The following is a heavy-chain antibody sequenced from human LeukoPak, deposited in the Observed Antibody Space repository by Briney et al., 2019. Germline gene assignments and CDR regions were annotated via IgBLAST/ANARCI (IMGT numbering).Heavy chain of an antibody. J-gene: IGHJ3*02. V-gene: IGHV1-2*02. CDR2: TNPNSGGT. CDR1: GYTFTGYY. CDR3: ARAKSIFGVANDAFDI. Sequence: ASVKVSCKASGYTFTGYYMHWVRQAPGQGLEWMGWTNPNSGGTNYAQKFQGRVTMTRDTSISTAYMELSRLRSDDTAVYYCARAKSIFGVANDAFDIWGQGTMVTVSS. D-gene: IGHD3-3*01.